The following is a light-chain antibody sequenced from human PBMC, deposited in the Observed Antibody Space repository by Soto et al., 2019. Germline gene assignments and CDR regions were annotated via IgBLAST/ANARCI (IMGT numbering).Light chain of an antibody. CDR1: QTVSSSY. CDR3: HQYANSPKT. CDR2: GAS. V-gene: IGKV3-20*01. J-gene: IGKJ1*01. Sequence: EIVLTQSPGTLSLSPGERVTLSCRASQTVSSSYLGWYRQKPGQAPRLVIYGASIRATGIPDRFSGSGSGTEFTLTISSLEPEEVAVYYCHQYANSPKTFGQGTRVAI.